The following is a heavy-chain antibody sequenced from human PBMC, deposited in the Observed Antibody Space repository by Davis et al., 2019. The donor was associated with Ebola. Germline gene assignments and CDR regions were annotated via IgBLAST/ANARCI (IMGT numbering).Heavy chain of an antibody. V-gene: IGHV4-4*02. CDR3: ARDLSYSSSLVYYYYGMDV. CDR2: IYHSGST. Sequence: MPSETLSLTCAVSGGSISSSNWWSWVRQPPGKGLEWIGEIYHSGSTNYNPSLKSRVTISVDKSKNQFSLKLSSVTAAETAVYYCARDLSYSSSLVYYYYGMDVWGKGTTVTVSS. CDR1: GGSISSSNW. D-gene: IGHD6-6*01. J-gene: IGHJ6*04.